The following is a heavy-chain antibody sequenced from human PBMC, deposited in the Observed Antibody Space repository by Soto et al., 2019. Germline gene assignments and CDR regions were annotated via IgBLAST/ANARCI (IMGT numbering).Heavy chain of an antibody. CDR3: AHRQDVCSGGSCYSDAFDI. J-gene: IGHJ3*02. Sequence: SGPTLVNPTQTLTLTCTFSGFSLSTSGVGVDWIRQPPGKALEWLALIYWDDDKRYSPSLKSRLTITKDTSKNQVVLTMTNMDPVDTATYYCAHRQDVCSGGSCYSDAFDIWGQGTMVTVSS. CDR2: IYWDDDK. D-gene: IGHD2-15*01. CDR1: GFSLSTSGVG. V-gene: IGHV2-5*02.